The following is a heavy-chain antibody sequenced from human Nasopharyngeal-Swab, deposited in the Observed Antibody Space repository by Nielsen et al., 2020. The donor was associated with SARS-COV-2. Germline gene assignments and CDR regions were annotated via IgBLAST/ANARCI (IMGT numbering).Heavy chain of an antibody. Sequence: GGSLRLSCAASGFTFSSYGMHWVRQAPGKGLEWVAVISYDGSNKYYADSVKGRFTISRDNSKNTLYLQMNSLRAEDTAVYYCAKGLKYYDILTGYMQISYPRRYYYYGMDVWGQGTTVTVSS. D-gene: IGHD3-9*01. V-gene: IGHV3-30*18. CDR2: ISYDGSNK. J-gene: IGHJ6*02. CDR1: GFTFSSYG. CDR3: AKGLKYYDILTGYMQISYPRRYYYYGMDV.